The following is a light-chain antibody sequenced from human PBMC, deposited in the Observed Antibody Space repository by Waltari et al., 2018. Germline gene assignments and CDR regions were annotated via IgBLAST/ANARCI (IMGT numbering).Light chain of an antibody. J-gene: IGLJ2*01. V-gene: IGLV2-14*03. CDR1: SSDVGGSNY. Sequence: QSALTQAASVSGSPGQSITISCTGSSSDVGGSNYVSWYQQHPGKAPKLIIYDVSNRPSGVSNRFSGSKSGNTASLTISGLQAEDEADYYCSSYISSSTLELFGGGTSLTVL. CDR2: DVS. CDR3: SSYISSSTLEL.